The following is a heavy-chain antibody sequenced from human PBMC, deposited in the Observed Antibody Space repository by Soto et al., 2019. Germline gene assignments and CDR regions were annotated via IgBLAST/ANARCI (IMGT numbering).Heavy chain of an antibody. D-gene: IGHD4-17*01. CDR1: GGTFSSYA. V-gene: IGHV1-69*13. CDR2: LIPIFGPA. J-gene: IGHJ3*02. Sequence: SVKVSCKASGGTFSSYAISWVPPAPGRGIEWMGGLIPIFGPANYAQKFQGRVPTTAAESTSTAYMELSSMSSEDTALYYCAREHVETDKRYGEHTRAFDILGQGPLVTVS. CDR3: AREHVETDKRYGEHTRAFDI.